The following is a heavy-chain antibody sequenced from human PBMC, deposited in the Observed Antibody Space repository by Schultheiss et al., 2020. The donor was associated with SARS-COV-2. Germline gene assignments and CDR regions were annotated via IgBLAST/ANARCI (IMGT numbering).Heavy chain of an antibody. J-gene: IGHJ6*03. CDR1: GGSISSSNW. Sequence: LSLTCAVSGGSISSSNWWSWVRQPPGKGLEWVGRIKSKTDGGTTDYAAPVKGRFTISRDDSKSIAYLQMNSLKTEDTAVYYCTSFYDFWSGPLFDYYYMDVWGKGTTVTVSS. CDR2: IKSKTDGGTT. D-gene: IGHD3-3*01. CDR3: TSFYDFWSGPLFDYYYMDV. V-gene: IGHV3-15*01.